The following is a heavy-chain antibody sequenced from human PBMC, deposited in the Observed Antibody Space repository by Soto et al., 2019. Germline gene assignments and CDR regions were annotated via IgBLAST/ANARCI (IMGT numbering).Heavy chain of an antibody. J-gene: IGHJ4*02. CDR3: AKETYSSSDPYFDY. D-gene: IGHD6-6*01. Sequence: DVQLVESGGVVVQPGGSLRLSCAASGFTFDDYTMHWVRQAPGKGLEWVSLISWDGGSTYYADSVKGRFTISRDNSKNSLYLQMNSLRTEDTALYYCAKETYSSSDPYFDYWGQGTLVTVSS. CDR2: ISWDGGST. CDR1: GFTFDDYT. V-gene: IGHV3-43*01.